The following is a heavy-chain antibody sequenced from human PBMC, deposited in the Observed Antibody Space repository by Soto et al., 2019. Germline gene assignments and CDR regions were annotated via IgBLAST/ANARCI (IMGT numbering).Heavy chain of an antibody. CDR1: GFTLSNTG. Sequence: QVQLVESGGGVVQPGRSLRLSCVASGFTLSNTGMHWVRQAPGKGLEWVAMISHDGSNTYYGDSVKGRXTISXDNXXXXXXXXXXXXXXXXXSXYYCAKDWGSSGWFNWFDPWGQGTLVTVXS. CDR3: AKDWGSSGWFNWFDP. J-gene: IGHJ5*02. D-gene: IGHD6-19*01. V-gene: IGHV3-30*03. CDR2: ISHDGSNT.